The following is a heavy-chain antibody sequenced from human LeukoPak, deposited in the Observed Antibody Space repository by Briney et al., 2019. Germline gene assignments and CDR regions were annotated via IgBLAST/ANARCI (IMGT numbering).Heavy chain of an antibody. CDR2: ISAYNGNT. V-gene: IGHV1-18*01. CDR3: ARRGFGEWVYYYYYGMDV. D-gene: IGHD3-10*01. J-gene: IGHJ6*02. Sequence: ASVKVSCKASGYTFTSYGIIWVRQAPGQGLEWMGWISAYNGNTNYAQTLQGRVTMTTDTSTSTAYMELRSLRSDDTAVYYCARRGFGEWVYYYYYGMDVWGQGTKVTVSS. CDR1: GYTFTSYG.